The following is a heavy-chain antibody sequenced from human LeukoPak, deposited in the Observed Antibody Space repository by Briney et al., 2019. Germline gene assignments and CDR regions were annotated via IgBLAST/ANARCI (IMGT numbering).Heavy chain of an antibody. CDR1: GGSISSSSYY. Sequence: SETLSLTCTVSGGSISSSSYYWGWIRQPPGKGLEWIGSIYYSGSTYYNPSLKSRVTISVDTSKNQFSLELSSVTAADTAVYYCARRSLYSGSYNYWGQGTLVTVSS. CDR2: IYYSGST. J-gene: IGHJ4*02. V-gene: IGHV4-39*01. D-gene: IGHD1-26*01. CDR3: ARRSLYSGSYNY.